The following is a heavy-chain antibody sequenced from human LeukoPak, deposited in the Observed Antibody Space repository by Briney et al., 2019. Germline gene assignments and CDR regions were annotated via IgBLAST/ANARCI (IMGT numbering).Heavy chain of an antibody. D-gene: IGHD6-25*01. CDR2: IIPIFGTA. CDR3: SRAAATALHFDY. V-gene: IGHV1-69*05. J-gene: IGHJ4*02. Sequence: SVKVSCKASGGTFSSYAISWVRQAPGQGLEWMGGIIPIFGTANYAQKFQGRVTITTDESTHTAYMELSSLRSEDTAVYYCSRAAATALHFDYWGQGTLVTVSS. CDR1: GGTFSSYA.